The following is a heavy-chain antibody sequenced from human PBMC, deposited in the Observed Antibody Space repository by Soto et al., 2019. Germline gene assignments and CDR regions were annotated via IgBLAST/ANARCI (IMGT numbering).Heavy chain of an antibody. CDR1: GGSISSSSYY. CDR3: ARSLCSSTSCSRGYYYYYYGMDV. CDR2: IYYSGST. Sequence: SETLSLTCTVSGGSISSSSYYWGWIRQPPGKGLEWIGSIYYSGSTYYNPSLKSRVTISVDTSKNQFSLKLSSVTAADTAVCYCARSLCSSTSCSRGYYYYYYGMDVWGQGTTVT. J-gene: IGHJ6*02. V-gene: IGHV4-39*01. D-gene: IGHD2-2*01.